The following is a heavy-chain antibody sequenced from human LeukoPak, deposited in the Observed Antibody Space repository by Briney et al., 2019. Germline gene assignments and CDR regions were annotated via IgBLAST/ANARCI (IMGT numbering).Heavy chain of an antibody. D-gene: IGHD2-2*01. CDR2: IYTSGST. Sequence: SETLSLTCTVSGGSISSYYWSWIRQPAGKGLEWIGRIYTSGSTNYNPSLKSRVTLSVDTSKNQFSLKLSSVTAADTAVYYCARESIVVVPPDYYYYYYMDVWGKGTTVTVSS. J-gene: IGHJ6*03. V-gene: IGHV4-4*07. CDR1: GGSISSYY. CDR3: ARESIVVVPPDYYYYYYMDV.